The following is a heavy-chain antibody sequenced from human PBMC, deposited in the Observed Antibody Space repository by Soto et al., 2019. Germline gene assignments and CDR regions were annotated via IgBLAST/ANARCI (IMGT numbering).Heavy chain of an antibody. V-gene: IGHV5-10-1*01. J-gene: IGHJ6*02. D-gene: IGHD1-26*01. Sequence: SLKISCKGSGYSFTSYWISWVRQMPGKGLEWMGRIDPSDSYTNYSPSFQGHVTISADKSISTAYLQWSSLKASDTAMYYCARQGAPPYGMDVWGQGTTVTVSS. CDR2: IDPSDSYT. CDR1: GYSFTSYW. CDR3: ARQGAPPYGMDV.